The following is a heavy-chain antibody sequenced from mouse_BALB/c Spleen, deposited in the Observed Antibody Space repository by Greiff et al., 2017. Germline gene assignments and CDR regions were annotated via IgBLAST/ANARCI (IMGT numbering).Heavy chain of an antibody. CDR2: INPSTGYT. J-gene: IGHJ4*01. D-gene: IGHD2-2*01. V-gene: IGHV1-7*01. CDR1: GYTFTSYW. CDR3: ARFGYDGYYYAMDY. Sequence: VQLQQSGAELAKPGASVKMCCKASGYTFTSYWMHWVKQRPGQGLEWIGYINPSTGYTEYNQKFKDKATLTADKSSSTAYMQLSSLTSEDSAVYYCARFGYDGYYYAMDYWGQGTSVTVSS.